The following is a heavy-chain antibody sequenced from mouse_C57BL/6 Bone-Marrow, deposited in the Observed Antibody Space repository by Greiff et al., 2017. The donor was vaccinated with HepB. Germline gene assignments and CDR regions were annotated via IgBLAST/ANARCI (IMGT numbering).Heavy chain of an antibody. J-gene: IGHJ2*01. CDR3: ARYPLCYYGSSY. Sequence: VQLQQPGAELVKPGASVKLSCKASGYTFTSYWMHWVKPRPGQGLEWIGMIHPNSGSTNYNEKFKSKATLTVDKSSSTAYMQLSSLTSEDSAVYYCARYPLCYYGSSYWGQGTTLTVSS. CDR1: GYTFTSYW. CDR2: IHPNSGST. V-gene: IGHV1-64*01. D-gene: IGHD1-1*01.